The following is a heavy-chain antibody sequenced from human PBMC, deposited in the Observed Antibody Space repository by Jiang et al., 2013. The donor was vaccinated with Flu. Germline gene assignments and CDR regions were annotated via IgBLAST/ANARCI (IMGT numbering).Heavy chain of an antibody. V-gene: IGHV4-4*07. J-gene: IGHJ6*03. CDR2: IYTSGST. CDR1: GGSISSYY. Sequence: SGSGLVKPSETLSLTCTVSGGSISSYYWSWIRQPAGKGLEWIGRIYTSGSTNYNPSLKSRVTMSVDTSKNQFSLKLSSVTAADTAVYYCARGFVDIVLGRPYYYYMDVWGKGTTVTVSS. CDR3: ARGFVDIVLGRPYYYYMDV. D-gene: IGHD2-8*02.